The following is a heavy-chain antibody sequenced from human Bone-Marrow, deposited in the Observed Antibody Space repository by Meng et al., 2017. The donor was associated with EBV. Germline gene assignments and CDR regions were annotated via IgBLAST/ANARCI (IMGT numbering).Heavy chain of an antibody. Sequence: LPLRESGPVQVKPSETLSLPCTVSGDSISRFYYWGWIRQPPGRGLEWIGSVHYTGSTYYSPSLKSRVTVSVDTSKNQFSLRLTSVTAADTAVYYCARPFPSWQSPRLDPFGAWGQGTLVTVSS. CDR1: GDSISRFYY. J-gene: IGHJ5*02. CDR2: VHYTGST. D-gene: IGHD6-19*01. V-gene: IGHV4-39*01. CDR3: ARPFPSWQSPRLDPFGA.